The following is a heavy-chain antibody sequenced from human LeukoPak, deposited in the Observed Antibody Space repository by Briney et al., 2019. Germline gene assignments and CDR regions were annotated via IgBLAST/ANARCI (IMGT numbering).Heavy chain of an antibody. V-gene: IGHV4-39*01. CDR2: IYYSGST. CDR3: ARHGNSGWYSWFDP. J-gene: IGHJ5*02. Sequence: PSETLSLTCTVSGGSISSSTCYWGWIRQPPGKGLEWIGNIYYSGSTYYSPSLKSRVTISVDTSKNQFSLKLSSVTAADTAVYYCARHGNSGWYSWFDPWGQGTLVTVSS. CDR1: GGSISSSTCY. D-gene: IGHD6-19*01.